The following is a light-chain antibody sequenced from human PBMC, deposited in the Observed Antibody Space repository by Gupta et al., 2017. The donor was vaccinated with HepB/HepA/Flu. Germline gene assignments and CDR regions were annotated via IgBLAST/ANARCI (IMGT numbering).Light chain of an antibody. Sequence: QSALTQPASVSGSPGQSITISCTGTSSDVGGYNYASWYQQHPGKAPKLMIYDVSNRPSGVSNRFSASKSGNTAALTISGLQAEDEADYYCSSYTSSSTGVFGGGTKLTVL. CDR2: DVS. CDR1: SSDVGGYNY. V-gene: IGLV2-14*03. J-gene: IGLJ2*01. CDR3: SSYTSSSTGV.